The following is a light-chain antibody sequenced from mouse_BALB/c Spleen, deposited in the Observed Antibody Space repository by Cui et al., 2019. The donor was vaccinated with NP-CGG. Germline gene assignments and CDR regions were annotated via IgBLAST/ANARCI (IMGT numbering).Light chain of an antibody. CDR2: GTN. Sequence: QAVVTQPSALPTSPGETVTLTCRSSTGAVTTSNYANWVQEKPDHLFTGLIGGTNNRVPGVPARFSGSLIGDKAALTITGAQTEDEAIYFCALWYSNHWVFGGGTKLTVL. CDR3: ALWYSNHWV. V-gene: IGLV1*01. J-gene: IGLJ1*01. CDR1: TGAVTTSNY.